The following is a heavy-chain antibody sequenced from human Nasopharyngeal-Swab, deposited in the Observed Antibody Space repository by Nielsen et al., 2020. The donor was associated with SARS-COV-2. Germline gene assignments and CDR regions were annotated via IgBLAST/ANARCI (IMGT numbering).Heavy chain of an antibody. V-gene: IGHV3-7*01. CDR1: GFPFRSLW. CDR2: INPEGSEK. Sequence: GESPKIPCAALGFPFRSLWMSWVPQVPGNGLEWGADINPEGSEKFHVDSVKGRFTISRDNAKNPMSLQMNSLRVEDTAVYYCARDWSRAADVWGQGTMVTVSS. CDR3: ARDWSRAADV. J-gene: IGHJ3*01. D-gene: IGHD2-15*01.